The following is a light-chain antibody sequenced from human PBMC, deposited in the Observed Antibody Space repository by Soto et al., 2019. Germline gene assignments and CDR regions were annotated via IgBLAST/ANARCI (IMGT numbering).Light chain of an antibody. J-gene: IGLJ1*01. CDR1: SSDVGGYNY. V-gene: IGLV2-11*01. Sequence: QSALTQPRAVSGSPGQSVTISCTGTSSDVGGYNYVSWYQQHPGKAPKLMIYDVSKRPSGVPDRFSGSKPGNTASLTISGLQAEDEADYYCCSYAGSLDVFGTGTKLTVL. CDR2: DVS. CDR3: CSYAGSLDV.